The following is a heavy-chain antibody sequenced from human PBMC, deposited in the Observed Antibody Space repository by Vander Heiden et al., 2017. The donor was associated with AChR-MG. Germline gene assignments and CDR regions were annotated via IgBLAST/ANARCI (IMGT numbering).Heavy chain of an antibody. CDR3: ARRDCTGGSCYYTFDY. Sequence: QVLLQESGPDLVKPSETLSLTCTVSGGSFSTYYWSWIRQPPGKGLEWIGYIYSSGSTNYNPSLKSRVTMSVDKSKNQFSLKLRSVTAADTAVYYCARRDCTGGSCYYTFDYWGQGTLVTVSS. J-gene: IGHJ4*02. D-gene: IGHD2-15*01. CDR1: GGSFSTYY. V-gene: IGHV4-59*08. CDR2: IYSSGST.